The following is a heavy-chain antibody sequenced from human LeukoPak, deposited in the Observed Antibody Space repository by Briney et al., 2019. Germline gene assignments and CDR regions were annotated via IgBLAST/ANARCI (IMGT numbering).Heavy chain of an antibody. J-gene: IGHJ4*02. CDR3: ARRSTYGFMDD. CDR1: GGSVTSDY. V-gene: IGHV4-59*08. D-gene: IGHD6-6*01. CDR2: IHNNGNT. Sequence: SETLTLTCTVSGGSVTSDYWNWTRQPPGKGLEWIGYIHNNGNTNDNPSLKSRVTISMGASKNQFSLRLSSVTAADTSLYYCARRSTYGFMDDWCQGTLVTVSS.